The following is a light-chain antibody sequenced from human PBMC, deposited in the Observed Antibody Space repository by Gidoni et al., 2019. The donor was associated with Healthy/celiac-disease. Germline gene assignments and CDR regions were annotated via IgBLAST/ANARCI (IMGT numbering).Light chain of an antibody. V-gene: IGKV3-11*01. J-gene: IGKJ4*01. CDR3: QQRSNWPLT. CDR2: DAS. CDR1: QSVSSY. Sequence: IVLTQSPATLSLSPGERATLSCRASQSVSSYLAGYQQKPGQPPRLLIYDASNRATGIPARFSGSGSGTDFTLTISSLEPEDFAVFYCQQRSNWPLTFGGGTKVEIK.